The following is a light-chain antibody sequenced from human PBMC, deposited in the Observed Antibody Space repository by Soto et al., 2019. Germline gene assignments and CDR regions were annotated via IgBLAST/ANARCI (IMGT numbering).Light chain of an antibody. V-gene: IGKV3-15*01. J-gene: IGKJ1*01. CDR3: QQYYEWPRGT. Sequence: EIEMTQPPCTLSVTRGERATLSCRASQNVISNLAWYQQRPGQAPRLLIYSASTRATGIPARFSGSGSGTEFTLTISSLQSGDAAVYYCQQYYEWPRGTFGQGTKVDI. CDR2: SAS. CDR1: QNVISN.